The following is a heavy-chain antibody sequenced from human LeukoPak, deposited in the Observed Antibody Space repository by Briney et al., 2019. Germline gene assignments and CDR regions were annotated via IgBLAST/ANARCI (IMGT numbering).Heavy chain of an antibody. CDR3: ARGSVLLWFGELPPNWFDP. D-gene: IGHD3-10*01. CDR1: GFTFSSYW. J-gene: IGHJ5*02. CDR2: IKQDGSEK. Sequence: GGSLRLSCAASGFTFSSYWMSWVRQAPGKGLEWVANIKQDGSEKYYVDSVKGRFTISRDNAKNSLYLQMNSLRAEDTAVYYCARGSVLLWFGELPPNWFDPWGQGTLVTVSS. V-gene: IGHV3-7*01.